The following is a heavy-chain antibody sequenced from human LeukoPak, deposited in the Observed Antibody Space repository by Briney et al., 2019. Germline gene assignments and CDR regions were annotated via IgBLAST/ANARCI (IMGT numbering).Heavy chain of an antibody. CDR2: IKEDEIEI. CDR3: ARGGFRHFDP. Sequence: GGSLRLSCAASGFAFNSQTMSRVSQAPGKGLEWVASIKEDEIEIHYVDSVKGRFTISRDNAKDSLYLQMNSLRVEDTAVYYCARGGFRHFDPWGQGTLVTVSS. V-gene: IGHV3-7*01. D-gene: IGHD3-22*01. J-gene: IGHJ5*02. CDR1: GFAFNSQT.